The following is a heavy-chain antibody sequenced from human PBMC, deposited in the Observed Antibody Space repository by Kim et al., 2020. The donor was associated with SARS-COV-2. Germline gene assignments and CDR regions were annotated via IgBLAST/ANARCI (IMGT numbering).Heavy chain of an antibody. Sequence: VEGRFTISRDNSKNALYLQMNSLRAEDTAVYYCARRGGAATGTWNYLDYWGQGTLVTVSS. J-gene: IGHJ4*02. D-gene: IGHD6-13*01. V-gene: IGHV3-30*01. CDR3: ARRGGAATGTWNYLDY.